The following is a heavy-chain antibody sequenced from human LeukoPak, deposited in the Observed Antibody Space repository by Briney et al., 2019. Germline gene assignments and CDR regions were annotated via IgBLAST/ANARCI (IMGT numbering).Heavy chain of an antibody. J-gene: IGHJ3*02. CDR3: ARNGKGSLGLRPSGAFDI. D-gene: IGHD7-27*01. V-gene: IGHV3-74*01. Sequence: GGSLRLSCAASGFTFSSYWMHWVRQAPGKGLVWVSRINTDGSSTSYADSVKGRFTISRDNAKNTLYLQMNSLRAEDTAVYYCARNGKGSLGLRPSGAFDIWGQGTMVTVSS. CDR2: INTDGSST. CDR1: GFTFSSYW.